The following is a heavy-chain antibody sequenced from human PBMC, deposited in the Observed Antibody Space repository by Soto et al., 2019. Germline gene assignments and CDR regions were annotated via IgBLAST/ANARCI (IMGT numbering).Heavy chain of an antibody. J-gene: IGHJ6*02. D-gene: IGHD3-10*01. CDR2: ISYDGSNK. Sequence: GSLRLSCAASGFTFSSYGMHWVRQAPGKGLEWVAVISYDGSNKYYADSVKGRFTISRDNSKNTLYLQMNSLRAEDTAVYYCAKDSGSGSYSRYYYGMDVWGQGTTVTSP. V-gene: IGHV3-30*18. CDR1: GFTFSSYG. CDR3: AKDSGSGSYSRYYYGMDV.